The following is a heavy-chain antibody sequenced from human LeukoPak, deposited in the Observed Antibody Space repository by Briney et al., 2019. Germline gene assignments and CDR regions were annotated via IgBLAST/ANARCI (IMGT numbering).Heavy chain of an antibody. CDR1: GFTFSRYA. V-gene: IGHV3-30-3*01. Sequence: GGSLRLSCVASGFTFSRYAVHWVRQAPGKGLEWVAVMSYHGSNEHYADSVKGRFTISRDNSKNTLYLQMNSLRAEDTAVYYCARDPYSGYDWGQGTLVTVSS. CDR2: MSYHGSNE. J-gene: IGHJ4*02. D-gene: IGHD5-12*01. CDR3: ARDPYSGYD.